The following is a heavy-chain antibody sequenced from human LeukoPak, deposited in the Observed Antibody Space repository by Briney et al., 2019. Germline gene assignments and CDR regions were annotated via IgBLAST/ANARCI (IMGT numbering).Heavy chain of an antibody. V-gene: IGHV3-23*01. D-gene: IGHD2-15*01. CDR1: GFTFSSYA. CDR2: ISGSDGST. CDR3: AKARGFCSGGSCDNPFDP. Sequence: PGGSLRLSCAASGFTFSSYAMSWVRQAPGQGLEWVSGISGSDGSTYYADSVKGRFTISSDYSKNTLYVQMNSLRAEDTAVYYCAKARGFCSGGSCDNPFDPWGQGTLVTVSS. J-gene: IGHJ5*02.